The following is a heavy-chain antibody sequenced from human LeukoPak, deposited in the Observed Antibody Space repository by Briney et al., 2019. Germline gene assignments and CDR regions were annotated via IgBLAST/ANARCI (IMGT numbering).Heavy chain of an antibody. Sequence: ASVEVSCKASRYTFTSYDINWVRQATGQGLEWMGWMNPNSGNTGYAQKFQGRVTMTRNTSINTAYMELSSLRSEDTAVYYCARGLYGSGAQLDYWGQGTLVTVSS. CDR1: RYTFTSYD. CDR2: MNPNSGNT. J-gene: IGHJ4*02. CDR3: ARGLYGSGAQLDY. V-gene: IGHV1-8*01. D-gene: IGHD3-10*01.